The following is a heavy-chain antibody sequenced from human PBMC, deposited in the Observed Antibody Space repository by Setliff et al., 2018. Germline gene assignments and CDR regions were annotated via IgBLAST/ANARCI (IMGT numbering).Heavy chain of an antibody. D-gene: IGHD3-16*01. J-gene: IGHJ4*02. V-gene: IGHV1-8*02. Sequence: ASVKVSCKASGYTFTSYDINWMRQASGQGLEWTGWMNPNSGNTGSTQKFQGRFTISRDNAKNSLYLQMNSLRAEDTAVYYCARDGGEYWGQGTLVTVS. CDR1: GYTFTSYD. CDR3: ARDGGEY. CDR2: MNPNSGNT.